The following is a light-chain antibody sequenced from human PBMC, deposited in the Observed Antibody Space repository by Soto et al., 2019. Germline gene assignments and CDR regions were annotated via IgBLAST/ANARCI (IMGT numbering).Light chain of an antibody. V-gene: IGLV4-69*01. CDR2: LNSDGSH. CDR3: QTWGTGIRV. Sequence: QPVLTQPPSASASLGASVKLTCTLSSEHSTYAIAWHQQQPEKGPRYLMKLNSDGSHNKGDGIPDRFSGSSSGAERYLTISSLQSEDEADYYCQTWGTGIRVFGGG. J-gene: IGLJ3*02. CDR1: SEHSTYA.